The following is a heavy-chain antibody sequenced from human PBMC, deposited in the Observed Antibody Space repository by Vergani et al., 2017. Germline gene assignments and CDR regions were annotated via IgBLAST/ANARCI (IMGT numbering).Heavy chain of an antibody. D-gene: IGHD2-2*01. CDR3: VKILRKYCSSTSCSFDY. Sequence: EVQLVESGGGLVQPGGSLRLSCAASGFTFSSYAMSWVRQAPGKGLEWVSAISGSGGSTYYADSVKGRFTISRDNSKNTLYLQMNSLRAEDTAVYYCVKILRKYCSSTSCSFDYWGQGTLVTVSS. J-gene: IGHJ4*02. CDR1: GFTFSSYA. CDR2: ISGSGGST. V-gene: IGHV3-23*04.